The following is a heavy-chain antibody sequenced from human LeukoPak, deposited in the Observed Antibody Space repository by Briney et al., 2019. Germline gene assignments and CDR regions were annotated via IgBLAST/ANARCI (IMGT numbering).Heavy chain of an antibody. Sequence: GESLKISCKGSAYIFSTYCIAWVRQMPGKGLEWLGIFCPGDSDITYSPSFQGQVTISADKSTTTAYLQWSNLKASDTAMYYCARRVYCGGDCTSAYSDYFAMDVWGQGTTVTVSS. V-gene: IGHV5-51*01. D-gene: IGHD2-21*02. J-gene: IGHJ6*02. CDR3: ARRVYCGGDCTSAYSDYFAMDV. CDR2: FCPGDSDI. CDR1: AYIFSTYC.